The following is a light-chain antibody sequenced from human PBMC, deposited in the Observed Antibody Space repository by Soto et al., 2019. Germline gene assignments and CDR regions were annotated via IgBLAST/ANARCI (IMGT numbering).Light chain of an antibody. V-gene: IGKV3-20*01. CDR1: QSVSSSY. J-gene: IGKJ4*01. CDR3: QQYGNSPLT. CDR2: GAS. Sequence: IVLTQSPGTLSLSPGERATLSCRASQSVSSSYLAWYQQKPGQAPRLLIYGASTRATGIPARFSGSGSGTEFTLTISSLQSEDFALYYCQQYGNSPLTFGGGTKVDI.